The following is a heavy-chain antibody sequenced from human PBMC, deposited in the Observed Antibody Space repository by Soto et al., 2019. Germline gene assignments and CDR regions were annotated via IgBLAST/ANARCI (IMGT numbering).Heavy chain of an antibody. CDR2: IYYSGST. CDR1: GGSISSGDYY. V-gene: IGHV4-30-4*01. J-gene: IGHJ4*02. Sequence: SETLSLTCTVSGGSISSGDYYWSWIRQPPGKGLEWIGYIYYSGSTYYNPSLKSRVNISVGTSKNQFSLKLSSVTAADTAVYYCASFSITRFSLAYWGQGTLVTVSS. D-gene: IGHD3-9*01. CDR3: ASFSITRFSLAY.